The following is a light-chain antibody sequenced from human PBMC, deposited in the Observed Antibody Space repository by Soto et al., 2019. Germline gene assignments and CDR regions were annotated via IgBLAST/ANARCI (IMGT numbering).Light chain of an antibody. Sequence: VQMTQSPPFLSASVADRVTITCRASQRVRTWLAWYQQKPGTDPKLLIYKASTLESGVPSRFSGNGSGTDFTLTITSLQPEDCATYYCQQYDSSWTFGLGTKVDI. V-gene: IGKV1-5*03. CDR1: QRVRTW. J-gene: IGKJ1*01. CDR3: QQYDSSWT. CDR2: KAS.